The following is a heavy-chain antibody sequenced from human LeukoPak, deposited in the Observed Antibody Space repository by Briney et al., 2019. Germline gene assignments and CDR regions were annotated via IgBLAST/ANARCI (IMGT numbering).Heavy chain of an antibody. Sequence: GRSLRLSCTVSGFPFSDYVVHWVRQAPGKGLECLSYISGSTSVIYYADSVKGRFTISRDNAKNSLYLQMNSLKAEDTAVYYCARGLYYMDVWGKGTTVTVSS. CDR2: ISGSTSVI. J-gene: IGHJ6*03. CDR1: GFPFSDYV. CDR3: ARGLYYMDV. V-gene: IGHV3-48*01.